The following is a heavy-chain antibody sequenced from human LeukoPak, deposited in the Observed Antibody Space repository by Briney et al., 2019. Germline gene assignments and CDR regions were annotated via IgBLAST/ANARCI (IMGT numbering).Heavy chain of an antibody. CDR1: LGSINSSSYY. CDR3: ARSSMFRGVTVDY. D-gene: IGHD3-10*01. CDR2: IYHSGYT. Sequence: SETLSLTCTVSLGSINSSSYYWGWIRQPPGKALEWIGSIYHSGYTYYNPALKSRVTITVDTSKNQFSLKLSSVTAADTAVYYCARSSMFRGVTVDYWGQGTLVTVSS. J-gene: IGHJ4*02. V-gene: IGHV4-39*01.